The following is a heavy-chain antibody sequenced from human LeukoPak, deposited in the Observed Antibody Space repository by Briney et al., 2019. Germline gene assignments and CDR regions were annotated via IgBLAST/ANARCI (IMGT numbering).Heavy chain of an antibody. D-gene: IGHD3-9*01. CDR1: GFTFSSYW. CDR3: ARLLRYFDWLLSIWEYYFDY. CDR2: IKQDGREK. V-gene: IGHV3-7*01. Sequence: PGGSLRLSCAASGFTFSSYWMSWVRQAAGKGLEWVANIKQDGREKYYVDSVKGRFTMSRDNAKNSLYLQMNSPRAEDTAVYYCARLLRYFDWLLSIWEYYFDYWGQGTLVTVSS. J-gene: IGHJ4*02.